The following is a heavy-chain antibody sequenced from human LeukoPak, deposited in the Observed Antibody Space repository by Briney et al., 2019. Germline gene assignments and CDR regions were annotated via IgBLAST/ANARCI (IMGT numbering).Heavy chain of an antibody. J-gene: IGHJ4*02. Sequence: GGSLRLSCAASGFTFRTYGMHWVRQAPGKGLEWVAFIRSDGNDKYYVDSVKGQFTISRDNSKNTLYLQMSSLRGEDTALYYCVKAVGSDHNAWGQGTLVTVSS. CDR3: VKAVGSDHNA. CDR2: IRSDGNDK. V-gene: IGHV3-30*02. CDR1: GFTFRTYG. D-gene: IGHD6-19*01.